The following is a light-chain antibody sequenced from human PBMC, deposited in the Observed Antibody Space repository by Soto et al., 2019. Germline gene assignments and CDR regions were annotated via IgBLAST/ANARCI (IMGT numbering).Light chain of an antibody. Sequence: DIQMTQSPSSLSSSVGDRVTITCRASQSISSYLNWYQQKPGKAPKLLIYAASSLQSGVPSRFSGRGFRTDFTLTISSLQTEDLGNDDCQQRHRTPSSSFCERTRQEIK. J-gene: IGKJ5*01. CDR3: QQRHRTPSSS. CDR1: QSISSY. V-gene: IGKV1-39*01. CDR2: AAS.